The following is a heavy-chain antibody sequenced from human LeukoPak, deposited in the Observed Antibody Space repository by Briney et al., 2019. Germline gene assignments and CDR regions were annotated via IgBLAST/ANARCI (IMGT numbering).Heavy chain of an antibody. V-gene: IGHV3-23*01. CDR3: AKDLEEYCSGGSCYAHDY. D-gene: IGHD2-15*01. CDR2: ISGSGGSA. Sequence: GGSLRLSCAASGFTFSSYAMSWVRQAPGKGLEWVSAISGSGGSAYYADSVKGRFTISRDNSKNTLYLQMNSLRAEDTAVYYCAKDLEEYCSGGSCYAHDYWGQGTLVTVSS. J-gene: IGHJ4*02. CDR1: GFTFSSYA.